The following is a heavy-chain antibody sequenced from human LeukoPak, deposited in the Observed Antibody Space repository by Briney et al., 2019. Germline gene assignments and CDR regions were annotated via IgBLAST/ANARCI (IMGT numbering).Heavy chain of an antibody. CDR1: GFTFNSYS. CDR2: IGDSGSTK. Sequence: PGGSLRLSCAASGFTFNSYSMNWVRQAPGKGLEWISYIGDSGSTKYYADSVKGRFTISRDNAKNSLFLQMNSLRAEDTAVYYCAKTLYYSDSSGYAYWGQGTLVTVSS. D-gene: IGHD3-22*01. J-gene: IGHJ4*02. V-gene: IGHV3-48*03. CDR3: AKTLYYSDSSGYAY.